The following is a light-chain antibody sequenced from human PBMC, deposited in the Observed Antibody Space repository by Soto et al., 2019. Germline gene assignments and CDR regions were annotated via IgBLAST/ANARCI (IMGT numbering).Light chain of an antibody. Sequence: HSALTQPAYVAGSPGQSISFSCTGTCSDVVGYNYVSWYQQHPEQAPKLMIYGVTNRPSGVTIRLSGSRSGNTASLTISVLKSEDVAEYDCTSNTGRSSYVVGTGTQLTVL. CDR1: CSDVVGYNY. CDR3: TSNTGRSSYV. J-gene: IGLJ1*01. V-gene: IGLV2-14*01. CDR2: GVT.